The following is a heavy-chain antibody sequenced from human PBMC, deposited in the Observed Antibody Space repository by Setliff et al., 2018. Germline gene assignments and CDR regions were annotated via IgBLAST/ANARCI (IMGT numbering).Heavy chain of an antibody. CDR3: ARAPRTYCSSTSCYKDAFDI. CDR1: GYTFINYE. Sequence: GASVKVSCKASGYTFINYEINWVRQATGQGLEWMGGMNPNNGNTGYAQKFQGRVTMTRNTSISTAYMELSSLRSDDTAVYYCARAPRTYCSSTSCYKDAFDIWGQGTMVTVSS. J-gene: IGHJ3*02. V-gene: IGHV1-8*02. D-gene: IGHD2-2*02. CDR2: MNPNNGNT.